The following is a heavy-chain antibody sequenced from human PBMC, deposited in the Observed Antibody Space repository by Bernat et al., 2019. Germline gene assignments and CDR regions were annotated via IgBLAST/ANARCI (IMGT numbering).Heavy chain of an antibody. CDR1: GFTFSNAW. D-gene: IGHD5-18*01. CDR2: IKSKTDGGTT. CDR3: TTGTAHNYGWHFDL. V-gene: IGHV3-15*01. J-gene: IGHJ2*01. Sequence: EVQLVESGGGLVKPGGSLRLSCAASGFTFSNAWMSWVRQAPGKGLEWVGRIKSKTDGGTTDYAAPVKGRFTISRDDSGNTLYLQMNNLKTEDTAVYYCTTGTAHNYGWHFDLWGRGTLVTVSS.